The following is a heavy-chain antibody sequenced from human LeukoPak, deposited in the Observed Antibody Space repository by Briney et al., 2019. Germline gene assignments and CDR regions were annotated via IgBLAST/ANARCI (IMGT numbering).Heavy chain of an antibody. CDR2: ISGSGGST. D-gene: IGHD3-22*01. J-gene: IGHJ1*01. V-gene: IGHV3-23*01. CDR3: ANRRRDHYYDSPEDFQH. CDR1: GFTFSSYA. Sequence: GGSLRLSCAASGFTFSSYAMSWVRQAPGKGLEWVSAISGSGGSTYYADSVKGRFTISRDNSKNTLYLQMNSLRAEDTAVYYCANRRRDHYYDSPEDFQHWGQGTLVTVSS.